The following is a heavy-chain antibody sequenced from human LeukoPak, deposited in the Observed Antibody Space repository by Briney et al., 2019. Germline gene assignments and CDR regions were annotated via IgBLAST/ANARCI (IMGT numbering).Heavy chain of an antibody. CDR2: INAIYGSQ. CDR1: GYTFSNYA. D-gene: IGHD6-19*01. Sequence: SVKVSCKASGYTFSNYAIYWVRPAPGQGLEWMGTINAIYGSQVHTKRFPGRVTITAAESNRTVYMERRSLRSDDTAVYYCARAGDTYVAGRSAGFFQRGGQGTLVVVS. V-gene: IGHV1-69*13. CDR3: ARAGDTYVAGRSAGFFQR. J-gene: IGHJ1*01.